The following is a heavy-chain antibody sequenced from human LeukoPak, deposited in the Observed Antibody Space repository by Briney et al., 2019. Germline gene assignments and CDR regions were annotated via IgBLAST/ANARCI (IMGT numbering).Heavy chain of an antibody. J-gene: IGHJ4*02. CDR3: ARGPPDTAMVGVAFDY. V-gene: IGHV1-2*02. Sequence: GASVKVSCKASGYTFTGYYMHWVRQAPGQGLEWMGWINPNSGGTNYAQKLQGRVTMTRDTSISTAYMELSRLRSDDTAVYYCARGPPDTAMVGVAFDYWGQGTLVTVSS. CDR1: GYTFTGYY. D-gene: IGHD5-18*01. CDR2: INPNSGGT.